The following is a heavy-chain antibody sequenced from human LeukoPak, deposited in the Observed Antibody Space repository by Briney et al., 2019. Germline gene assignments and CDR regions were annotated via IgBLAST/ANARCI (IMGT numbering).Heavy chain of an antibody. D-gene: IGHD2-15*01. J-gene: IGHJ6*04. CDR2: ISYDGSNK. Sequence: GGSLRLSCAASGFTFSSYGMHWVRQAPGKGLEWVAVISYDGSNKYYADSVKGRFTISRDNSKNTLYLQMNSLRAEDTAVYYCAKDLEDCSGGSCYPYYYGMDVWGKGTTVTVSS. CDR3: AKDLEDCSGGSCYPYYYGMDV. V-gene: IGHV3-30*18. CDR1: GFTFSSYG.